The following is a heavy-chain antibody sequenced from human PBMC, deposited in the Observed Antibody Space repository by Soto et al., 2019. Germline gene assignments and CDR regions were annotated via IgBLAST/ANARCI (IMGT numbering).Heavy chain of an antibody. V-gene: IGHV6-1*01. Sequence: SQTLSLTCAISGDSVSSNSAAWNWIRQSPSRGLEWLGRTYYRSKWYNDYAVSVKSRITINPDTSKNQFSLQLNSVTPEDTAVYYCARETPDIVATMSCFDYWGQGTLVTVSS. D-gene: IGHD5-12*01. CDR2: TYYRSKWYN. CDR1: GDSVSSNSAA. CDR3: ARETPDIVATMSCFDY. J-gene: IGHJ4*02.